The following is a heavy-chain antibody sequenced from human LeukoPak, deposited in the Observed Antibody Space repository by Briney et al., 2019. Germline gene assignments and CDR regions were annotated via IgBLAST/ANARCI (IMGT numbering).Heavy chain of an antibody. CDR2: IYYSGST. V-gene: IGHV4-39*01. CDR3: ARLEGIVAAGY. J-gene: IGHJ4*02. CDR1: GGSISSSSYY. Sequence: PSETLSLTCTVSGGSISSSSYYWGWIRQPPGKGLEWIGSIYYSGSTYYNPSLKSRVTISVDTSKNQFSLKLSSVTAADTAVYYCARLEGIVAAGYWGQGTLVTVSS. D-gene: IGHD6-13*01.